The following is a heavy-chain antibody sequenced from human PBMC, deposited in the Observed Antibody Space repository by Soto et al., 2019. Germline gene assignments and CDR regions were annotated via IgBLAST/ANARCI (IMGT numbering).Heavy chain of an antibody. J-gene: IGHJ4*02. CDR1: GFTFSTYG. D-gene: IGHD2-15*01. CDR3: ASHLYCSGGSCFDY. CDR2: INSDGSST. Sequence: GGSLRLSCAASGFTFSTYGMHWVRQAPGKGLVWVSRINSDGSSTSYADSVKGRFTISRDNAKNTLYLQMNSLRAEDTAVYYCASHLYCSGGSCFDYWGQGTLVTVSS. V-gene: IGHV3-74*01.